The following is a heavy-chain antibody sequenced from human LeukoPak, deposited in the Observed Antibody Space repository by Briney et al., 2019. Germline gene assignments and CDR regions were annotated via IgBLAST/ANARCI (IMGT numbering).Heavy chain of an antibody. J-gene: IGHJ4*02. CDR3: AKGTLGSCSGSTCYPLDY. V-gene: IGHV3-23*01. CDR1: GFTVDDYG. CDR2: ITGSGGAT. D-gene: IGHD2-15*01. Sequence: PGGSLRLSCEVSGFTVDDYGMSWVRQAPGKGLEWVSIITGSGGATYYPDSVKGRFTISRDNSKNTLYLQMNSVRADDTAVYYCAKGTLGSCSGSTCYPLDYWGLGTLVTVSS.